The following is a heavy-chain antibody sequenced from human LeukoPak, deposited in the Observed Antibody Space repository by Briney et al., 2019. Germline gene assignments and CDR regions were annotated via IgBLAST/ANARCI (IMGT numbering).Heavy chain of an antibody. CDR2: ISISSSDI. CDR3: ARVGYYDSSGYPPGYYYGMDV. V-gene: IGHV3-21*01. J-gene: IGHJ6*02. Sequence: GGSLRLSCAASGFTFSSYSMNWVRQAPGKGLEWVSSISISSSDINYADSVKGRFTISRDNAKNSLYLQMNSLRAEDTAVYYCARVGYYDSSGYPPGYYYGMDVWGQGTTVTVSS. CDR1: GFTFSSYS. D-gene: IGHD3-22*01.